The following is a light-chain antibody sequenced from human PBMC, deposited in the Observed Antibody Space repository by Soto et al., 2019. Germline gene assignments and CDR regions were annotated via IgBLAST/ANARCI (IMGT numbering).Light chain of an antibody. CDR3: QQRSNWPLIT. CDR2: DAS. V-gene: IGKV3-11*01. CDR1: QSVSSY. Sequence: EIVLTQSPATLSLSPGERATLSCRASQSVSSYLAWYQQKPGQAPRLLIYDASNRATGIPARFSGSGSGTAFTLTISSLEPEDFAVYYCQQRSNWPLITFGQGTRLEIK. J-gene: IGKJ5*01.